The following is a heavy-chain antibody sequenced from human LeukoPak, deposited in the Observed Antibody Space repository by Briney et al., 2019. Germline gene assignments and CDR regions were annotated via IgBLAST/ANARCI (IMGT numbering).Heavy chain of an antibody. V-gene: IGHV1-3*01. CDR3: ARDEDVDTAMVTNWFDP. Sequence: ASVKVYCKASGYTFTSYAMHWGRQAPGQRLEWMGWINAGNGNTKYSQKFQGRVTITRDTSASTAYMELSSLRSEDTAVYYCARDEDVDTAMVTNWFDPWGQGTLVTVSS. CDR2: INAGNGNT. D-gene: IGHD5-18*01. J-gene: IGHJ5*02. CDR1: GYTFTSYA.